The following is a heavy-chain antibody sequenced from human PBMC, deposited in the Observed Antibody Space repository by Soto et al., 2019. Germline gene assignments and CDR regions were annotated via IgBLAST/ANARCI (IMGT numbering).Heavy chain of an antibody. V-gene: IGHV3-33*01. CDR1: GFTFSNYG. CDR3: AGGTYYFDY. J-gene: IGHJ4*02. Sequence: QVQLVESGGDVVQPGRSLRLSCAASGFTFSNYGMHWARQAPGKGLEWVAAILYDGSNKYYADSVKGRFTISRDNSKNTLYLQMNSLRAEDTAVYYCAGGTYYFDYCGPGTLVTVSS. CDR2: ILYDGSNK. D-gene: IGHD1-26*01.